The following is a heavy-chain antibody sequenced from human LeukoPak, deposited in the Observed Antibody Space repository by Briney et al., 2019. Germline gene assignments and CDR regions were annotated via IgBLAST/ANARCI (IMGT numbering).Heavy chain of an antibody. CDR3: ARAVGYCSGGSCGTGFDY. CDR2: IIPIFGTA. J-gene: IGHJ4*02. Sequence: VASVKVSCKASGGTFSSYAISWVRQAPGQGLEWMGRIIPIFGTANYAQKFQGRVTITTDESTSPAYMELSSLRSEDTAVYYCARAVGYCSGGSCGTGFDYWGQGTLVTVSS. CDR1: GGTFSSYA. D-gene: IGHD2-15*01. V-gene: IGHV1-69*05.